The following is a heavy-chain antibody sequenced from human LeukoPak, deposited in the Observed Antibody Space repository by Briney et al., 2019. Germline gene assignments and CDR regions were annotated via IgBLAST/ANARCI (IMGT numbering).Heavy chain of an antibody. CDR2: INPNSGGT. CDR1: GYTFTDYY. V-gene: IGHV1-2*02. D-gene: IGHD6-6*01. Sequence: GASVKVSCKASGYTFTDYYMFWVRQAPGQGLEWMGWINPNSGGTNYAQKFQGRVTMTRDTSISTAYMELSRLRSDDTAVYYCAASRIAARLWVRSDAFDIWGQGTMVTVSS. J-gene: IGHJ3*02. CDR3: AASRIAARLWVRSDAFDI.